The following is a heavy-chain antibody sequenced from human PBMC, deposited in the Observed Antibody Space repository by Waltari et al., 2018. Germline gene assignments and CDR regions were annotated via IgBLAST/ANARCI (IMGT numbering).Heavy chain of an antibody. V-gene: IGHV3-7*01. CDR1: GFKFSRYW. CDR3: AKSRGFEY. J-gene: IGHJ4*02. Sequence: EVQLVESGGGLVQPEGSLRLSCAASGFKFSRYWMSWVRQTPGKGLEWVANINYDGRQKYYVDSVKGRFAISRDNAKNSVYLQMNSLRVEDTAIYYCAKSRGFEYWGQGALITVSS. D-gene: IGHD3-10*01. CDR2: INYDGRQK.